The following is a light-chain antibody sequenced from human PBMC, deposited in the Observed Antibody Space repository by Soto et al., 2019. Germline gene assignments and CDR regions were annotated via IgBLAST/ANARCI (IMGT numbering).Light chain of an antibody. V-gene: IGKV3-11*01. CDR2: GAF. CDR1: QALRSSY. Sequence: EIVLIQSPATLSLSPGERSTLPCGAIQALRSSYLAWYQQKPGQAPRLLIYGAFNRATGIPARFSGSGSGTDFTLTISSLEPEDSAIYYCQQRNIWPPVTFGQGTRLEIK. J-gene: IGKJ5*01. CDR3: QQRNIWPPVT.